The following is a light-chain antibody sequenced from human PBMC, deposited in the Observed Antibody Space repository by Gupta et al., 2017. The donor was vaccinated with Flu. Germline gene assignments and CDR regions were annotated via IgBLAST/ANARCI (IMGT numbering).Light chain of an antibody. CDR2: EVN. CDR3: SSFAGSNNLGV. Sequence: RAVTISCTGTSSDVGAYNYVSWYQQHPGKVPKVILYEVNKRPSGVPARFSGSKSGNTASLTVSGLQAEDEADYYCSSFAGSNNLGVFGTGTKV. V-gene: IGLV2-8*01. J-gene: IGLJ1*01. CDR1: SSDVGAYNY.